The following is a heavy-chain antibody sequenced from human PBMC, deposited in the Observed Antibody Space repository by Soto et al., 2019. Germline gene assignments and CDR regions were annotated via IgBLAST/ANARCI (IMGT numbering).Heavy chain of an antibody. D-gene: IGHD5-12*01. V-gene: IGHV3-74*01. Sequence: GGSLRLSCAASGFTFCSYRMHWFRQSPGKELVWVSRINSDGSSTSYADSVKGRFSISRDNAKNTLYLQMNSLRAEDTAVYYCARSLSGYDPWFDPWGQGTLVTVS. CDR2: INSDGSST. CDR3: ARSLSGYDPWFDP. J-gene: IGHJ5*02. CDR1: GFTFCSYR.